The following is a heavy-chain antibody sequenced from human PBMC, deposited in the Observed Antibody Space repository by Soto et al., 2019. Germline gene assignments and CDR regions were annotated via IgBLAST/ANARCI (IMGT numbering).Heavy chain of an antibody. CDR2: IIPIFGTA. Sequence: GTSVKVSCKASGGTFSSYAISWVRHAPGQGLEWMGGIIPIFGTANYAQKFQGRVTITADESTRTAYMELSSLRSEDTAVYYCARDPDEYCGGDCYSGIQVGFWGHRTLVTVSS. CDR1: GGTFSSYA. J-gene: IGHJ4*01. D-gene: IGHD2-21*02. V-gene: IGHV1-69*13. CDR3: ARDPDEYCGGDCYSGIQVGF.